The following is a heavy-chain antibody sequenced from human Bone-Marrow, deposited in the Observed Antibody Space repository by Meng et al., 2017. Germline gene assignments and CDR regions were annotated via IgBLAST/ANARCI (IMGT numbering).Heavy chain of an antibody. Sequence: GESLKISCAASGFTVSSNYMSWVRQAPGKGLEWVSVIYSGGSTYYADSVKGRFTISRHNSKNTLYLQMNSLRAEDTAVYYCARLLTMARGAHDAFDIWGQGTMVTVSS. CDR1: GFTVSSNY. D-gene: IGHD3-10*01. J-gene: IGHJ3*02. CDR2: IYSGGST. V-gene: IGHV3-53*04. CDR3: ARLLTMARGAHDAFDI.